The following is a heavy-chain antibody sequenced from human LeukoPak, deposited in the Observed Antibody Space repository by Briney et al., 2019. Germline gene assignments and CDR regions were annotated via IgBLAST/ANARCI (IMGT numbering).Heavy chain of an antibody. J-gene: IGHJ4*02. CDR3: AKTPETYYYDFSGYYYYFDY. D-gene: IGHD3-22*01. V-gene: IGHV3-23*01. CDR2: IGGSGGGT. CDR1: GFTFSNYA. Sequence: GESLTFSCAASGFTFSNYAMSWVRQAPGKGLEWVSAIGGSGGGTYYADSVKGRFTISRDISKNTLYLQMTGLRAENTAIYYCAKTPETYYYDFSGYYYYFDYWGQGTLVSVSS.